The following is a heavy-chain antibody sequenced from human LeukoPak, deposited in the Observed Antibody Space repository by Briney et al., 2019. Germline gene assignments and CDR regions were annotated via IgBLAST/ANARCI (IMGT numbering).Heavy chain of an antibody. V-gene: IGHV3-21*06. D-gene: IGHD3-10*01. CDR2: ISGNSYHI. CDR3: ATDSWFAD. J-gene: IGHJ4*02. CDR1: GVAFRSYG. Sequence: PGGSLRLSCAASGVAFRSYGMSGVRQAPEKGLEWVSSISGNSYHIFYADSVKGRFTISRDNAKSSLYLQMNSLSAEDTAVYYCATDSWFADWGQGTLVTVSS.